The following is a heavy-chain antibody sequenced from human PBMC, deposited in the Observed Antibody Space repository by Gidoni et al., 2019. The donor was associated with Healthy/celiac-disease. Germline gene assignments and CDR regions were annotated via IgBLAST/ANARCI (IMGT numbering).Heavy chain of an antibody. J-gene: IGHJ4*02. D-gene: IGHD6-19*01. CDR1: GFTFSSYA. Sequence: EVQLLESGGGLVQPGGSLRLSCAASGFTFSSYAMSWVRQAPGKGLEWVSAISGSGGSTYYADSVKGRFTISRDNSKNTLYLQMNSLRAEDTAVYYCAKDWGIAEAGTGFGDYWGQGTLVTVSS. V-gene: IGHV3-23*01. CDR3: AKDWGIAEAGTGFGDY. CDR2: ISGSGGST.